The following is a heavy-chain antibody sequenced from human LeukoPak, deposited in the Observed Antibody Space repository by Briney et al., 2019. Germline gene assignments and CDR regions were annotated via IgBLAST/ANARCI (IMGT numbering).Heavy chain of an antibody. CDR1: GGSISSYY. CDR3: ARAYGPVRGASSFDP. D-gene: IGHD6-6*01. J-gene: IGHJ5*02. Sequence: SETLSLTCTVSGGSISSYYWSWIRQPPGKGLEWIGYIYYSGSTNYNPSLKSRVTISVDTSKNQFSLKLSSETAADTAVYYCARAYGPVRGASSFDPWGQGTLVTVSS. V-gene: IGHV4-59*01. CDR2: IYYSGST.